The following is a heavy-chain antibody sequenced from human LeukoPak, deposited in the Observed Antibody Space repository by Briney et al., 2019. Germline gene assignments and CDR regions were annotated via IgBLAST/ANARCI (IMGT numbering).Heavy chain of an antibody. CDR3: AKDASEDNFY. D-gene: IGHD5-24*01. J-gene: IGHJ4*02. V-gene: IGHV3-30*02. CDR2: IRYDGSNK. Sequence: GGSLRLSCAASGFTFSSYGMHWVRQAPGKGLEWVAFIRYDGSNKYYADSVKGRFTISRDNSKNTLNLEMNSLRTEDTAVYYCAKDASEDNFYWGQGTLVTVSS. CDR1: GFTFSSYG.